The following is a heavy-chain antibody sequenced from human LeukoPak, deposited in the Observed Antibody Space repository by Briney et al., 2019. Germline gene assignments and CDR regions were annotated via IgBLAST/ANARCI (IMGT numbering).Heavy chain of an antibody. Sequence: SETLSLTCTVSAGSISSSSHHWGWIRQSPGKGLEWIGSIYYGRTTYYNPSLNSRVTISVVTSKNQFSLQLNSVTAADTAVYYCVRHDGGGGATMGALDSWGQGSLVTVSS. J-gene: IGHJ4*02. CDR1: AGSISSSSHH. D-gene: IGHD5-12*01. CDR3: VRHDGGGGATMGALDS. V-gene: IGHV4-39*01. CDR2: IYYGRTT.